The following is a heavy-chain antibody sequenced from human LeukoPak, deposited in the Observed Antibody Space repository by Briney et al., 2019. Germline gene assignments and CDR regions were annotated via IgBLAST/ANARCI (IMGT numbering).Heavy chain of an antibody. CDR2: ISGSGGST. Sequence: GGSLRLSCSASGFSFSSYAMSWVRQAPGKGLEWVSAISGSGGSTYYADSVKGRFTISRDNSKNTLYLQMNSLRAEDTAVYFCAKLGGQEVYNYYVGVWGKGTTVAVSS. CDR3: AKLGGQEVYNYYVGV. V-gene: IGHV3-23*01. D-gene: IGHD3-16*01. J-gene: IGHJ6*03. CDR1: GFSFSSYA.